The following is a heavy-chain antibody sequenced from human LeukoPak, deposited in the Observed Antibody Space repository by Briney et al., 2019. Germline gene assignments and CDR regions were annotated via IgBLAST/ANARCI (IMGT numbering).Heavy chain of an antibody. J-gene: IGHJ4*02. Sequence: GGSLRLSCAASGFTFSSYGMSWVRQAPGKGLEWVSAISGSGGSTYYADSVKGRFTISRDNSKNTLYLQMSSLRAEDTAVYYCTKYYDILTGYYSIDYWGQGTLVTVSS. D-gene: IGHD3-9*01. V-gene: IGHV3-23*01. CDR2: ISGSGGST. CDR1: GFTFSSYG. CDR3: TKYYDILTGYYSIDY.